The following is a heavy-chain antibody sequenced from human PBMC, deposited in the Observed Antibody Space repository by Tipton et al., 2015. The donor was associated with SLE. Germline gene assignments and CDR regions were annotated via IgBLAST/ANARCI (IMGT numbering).Heavy chain of an antibody. Sequence: LRLSCEISGFTFSSYAMNWVRQAPGKGLEWISGISARRGNTFYADSVKGRFMISRDNSKNTLYLQMNSLRAEDTAVYYCARDRLSHWYFDLWGRGTLVTVSS. CDR1: GFTFSSYA. CDR2: ISARRGNT. CDR3: ARDRLSHWYFDL. D-gene: IGHD4/OR15-4a*01. V-gene: IGHV3-23*01. J-gene: IGHJ2*01.